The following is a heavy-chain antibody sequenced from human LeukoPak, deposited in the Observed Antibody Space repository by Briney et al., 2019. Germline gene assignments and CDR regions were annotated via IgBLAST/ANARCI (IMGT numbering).Heavy chain of an antibody. D-gene: IGHD3-22*01. V-gene: IGHV3-74*01. CDR3: AREDDSSGYTPQYFDY. J-gene: IGHJ4*02. Sequence: GGSLRLSCAASGFTFSTYWMHWVRQAPGKGLVWVSRINSDGSSTSYGDSVKGRFTISRDNAKNTLFLQVNSLRAEGTAVYYCAREDDSSGYTPQYFDYWGQGTLVTVSS. CDR2: INSDGSST. CDR1: GFTFSTYW.